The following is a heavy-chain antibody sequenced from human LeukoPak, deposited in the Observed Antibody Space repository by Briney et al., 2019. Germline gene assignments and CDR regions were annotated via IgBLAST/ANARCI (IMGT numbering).Heavy chain of an antibody. CDR1: GRSISSGSYY. J-gene: IGHJ4*02. D-gene: IGHD3-22*01. CDR2: IYTSGST. CDR3: ARDYHSSGYHLLGY. Sequence: PSETLSLTCTVSGRSISSGSYYWSWIRQPAGKGLEWIGRIYTSGSTNYNPSLKSRVTISVDTSKNQFSLKLSSVTAEDPAVYYRARDYHSSGYHLLGYWGQGTLVTVSS. V-gene: IGHV4-61*02.